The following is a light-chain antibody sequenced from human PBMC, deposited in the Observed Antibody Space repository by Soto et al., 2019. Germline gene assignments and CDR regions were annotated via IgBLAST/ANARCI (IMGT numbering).Light chain of an antibody. J-gene: IGKJ5*01. CDR1: QSVSSY. CDR2: GAF. V-gene: IGKV3-11*01. CDR3: QQRNIWPPVT. Sequence: EIVMTQSPSTLSVSPGEGATLSCRASQSVSSYLAWYQQKPGQAPRLLIYGAFNRATGIPARFSGSGSGTDFTLTISSLEPEDSAIYYCQQRNIWPPVTFGQGTRLEIK.